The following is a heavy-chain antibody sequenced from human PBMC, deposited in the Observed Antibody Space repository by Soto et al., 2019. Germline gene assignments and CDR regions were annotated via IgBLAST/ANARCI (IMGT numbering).Heavy chain of an antibody. CDR3: ARDVSPRQQLVPYGMDV. CDR2: IIPIFGTA. CDR1: GCTVSSYA. D-gene: IGHD6-13*01. J-gene: IGHJ6*01. V-gene: IGHV1-69*13. Sequence: GASGKVAGTASGCTVSSYAISWVRQAPGQGLEWMGGIIPIFGTANYAQKLKGRVTITADESPSTAYMELSSLRSEDTAVYYCARDVSPRQQLVPYGMDVWGQGTTVPVSS.